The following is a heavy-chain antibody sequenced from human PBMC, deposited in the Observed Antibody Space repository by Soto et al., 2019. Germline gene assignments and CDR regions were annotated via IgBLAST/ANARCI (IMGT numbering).Heavy chain of an antibody. D-gene: IGHD1-26*01. Sequence: ASVKVSCKASGYTFTSYGISWVRQAPGQGLEWMGWISAYNGNTNYAQKLQGRVTMTTDTSTSTAYMELRSLRSDDTAVYYCARDSAPGSYTPDAFDIWGQGTMVTVSS. CDR2: ISAYNGNT. V-gene: IGHV1-18*01. CDR3: ARDSAPGSYTPDAFDI. CDR1: GYTFTSYG. J-gene: IGHJ3*02.